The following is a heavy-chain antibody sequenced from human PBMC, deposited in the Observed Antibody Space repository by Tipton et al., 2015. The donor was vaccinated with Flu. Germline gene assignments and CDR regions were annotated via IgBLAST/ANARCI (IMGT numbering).Heavy chain of an antibody. CDR1: GYIFTNYW. J-gene: IGHJ4*02. CDR2: IYPGDSDT. D-gene: IGHD3-22*01. V-gene: IGHV5-51*03. CDR3: ARRGYYDSSGYFDY. Sequence: QLVHSGAEVKKPGESLKISCKVSGYIFTNYWIGWVRQMPGKGLEWMGIIYPGDSDTRYSPSFQGQVTISADKSISTAYLQWSSLRASDTAMYYCARRGYYDSSGYFDYWGQGSLVTVSS.